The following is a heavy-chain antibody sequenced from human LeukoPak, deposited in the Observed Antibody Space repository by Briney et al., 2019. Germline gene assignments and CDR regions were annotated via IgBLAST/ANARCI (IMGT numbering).Heavy chain of an antibody. CDR3: ARPQVVVLNPFDY. CDR1: GYSISSGYY. J-gene: IGHJ4*02. CDR2: ITGSADRT. Sequence: GTLSLTCTVSGYSISSGYYWGWIRQPPGKGLEWVSAITGSADRTHYADSVKGRFTISRDNSKNIVYLQMNSLRAKDTAVYFCARPQVVVLNPFDYWGQGTLVTVSS. V-gene: IGHV3-23*01. D-gene: IGHD3-10*01.